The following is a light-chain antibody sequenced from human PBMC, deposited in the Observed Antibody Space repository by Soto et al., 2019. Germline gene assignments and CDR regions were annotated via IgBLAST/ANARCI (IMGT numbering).Light chain of an antibody. CDR1: QSVGRN. CDR2: GAS. V-gene: IGKV3D-15*01. Sequence: IVLTQSPGTLSLSPGERATLSCRARQSVGRNLAWYQQKPGQAPSLLIYGASTRATGIPARFSGSGSGTEFTLTISSLQSEDFAVYYCQQYNNWPPITFGQGTRLEIK. CDR3: QQYNNWPPIT. J-gene: IGKJ5*01.